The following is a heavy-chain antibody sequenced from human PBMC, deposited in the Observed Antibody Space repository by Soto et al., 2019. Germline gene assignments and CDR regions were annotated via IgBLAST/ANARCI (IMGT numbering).Heavy chain of an antibody. CDR2: IYHSGSA. Sequence: PSENPSLTCSVSGGSISSGDYYWSWIRQHPGKGLEWIGYIYHSGSAYYNPSLKSRLKMSVDTSKNQFSLNLTSVTAADTAVYYCFRDEKWGYVWIDRWSPGTRVTVSS. CDR3: FRDEKWGYVWIDR. D-gene: IGHD2-15*01. J-gene: IGHJ5*02. V-gene: IGHV4-31*03. CDR1: GGSISSGDYY.